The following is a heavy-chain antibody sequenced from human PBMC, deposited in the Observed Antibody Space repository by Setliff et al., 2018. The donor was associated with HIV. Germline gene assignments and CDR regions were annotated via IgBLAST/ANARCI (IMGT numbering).Heavy chain of an antibody. D-gene: IGHD2-15*01. CDR3: AREVVVGATGGMDV. J-gene: IGHJ6*02. V-gene: IGHV4-34*01. CDR1: GGSFSSHY. CDR2: IYRSGST. Sequence: PSETLSLTCAVYGGSFSSHYWGWIRQPPGKGLEWIGSIYRSGSTYYNPSLKSRVTISVDTSKNQFSFKLSTATAADTAVYYCAREVVVGATGGMDVWGQGTTVTVSS.